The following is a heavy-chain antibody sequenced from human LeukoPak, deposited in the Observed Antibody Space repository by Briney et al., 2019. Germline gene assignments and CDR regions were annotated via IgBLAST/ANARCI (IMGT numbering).Heavy chain of an antibody. Sequence: GGSLRLSCAASEFTFSSYAMSWVRQAPGKGLEWVSAISGSGGSTYYADSVKGRFTISRDNAKNSLYLQMNSLRAEDTAIYYCGRDGVTSSVDYWGQGTLVTVSS. V-gene: IGHV3-23*01. CDR1: EFTFSSYA. CDR2: ISGSGGST. CDR3: GRDGVTSSVDY. J-gene: IGHJ4*02. D-gene: IGHD2-21*02.